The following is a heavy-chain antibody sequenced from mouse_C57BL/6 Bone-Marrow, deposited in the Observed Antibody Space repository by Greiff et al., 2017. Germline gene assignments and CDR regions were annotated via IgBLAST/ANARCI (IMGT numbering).Heavy chain of an antibody. D-gene: IGHD1-1*01. J-gene: IGHJ4*01. CDR3: ARQRLRKRGYAMDY. CDR1: GYTFTSYG. Sequence: QVQLQQSGAELARPGASVKLSCKASGYTFTSYGISWVKQRTGQGLEWIGEIYPRSGNTYYNQKFKGKATLTADTSSSTAYMELRSLTSEDSAVYFCARQRLRKRGYAMDYWGQGTSVTVSS. CDR2: IYPRSGNT. V-gene: IGHV1-81*01.